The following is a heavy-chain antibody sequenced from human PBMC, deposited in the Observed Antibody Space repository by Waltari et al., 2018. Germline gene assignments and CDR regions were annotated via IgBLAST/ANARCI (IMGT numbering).Heavy chain of an antibody. V-gene: IGHV4-38-2*02. Sequence: QVQLQESGPGLVKPSKTLSLTCTFSGYSIIRGYSCVWIRQPPGKGLEWIVSSYHSGSTYYNPSLKSRVTISVDTSKNQFSLKLSSVTAADTAVYYCARSYSGSYSWFDPWGQGT. CDR2: SYHSGST. D-gene: IGHD1-26*01. J-gene: IGHJ5*02. CDR1: GYSIIRGYS. CDR3: ARSYSGSYSWFDP.